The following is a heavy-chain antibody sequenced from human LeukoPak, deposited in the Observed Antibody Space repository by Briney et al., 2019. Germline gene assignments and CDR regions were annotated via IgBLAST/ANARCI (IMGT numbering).Heavy chain of an antibody. Sequence: GGSLRLSCAASGFTFSSYGMHWVRQAPGKGLEWVAVIWYDGSNKYYADSVKGRFTISRDNSKNTLYLQMNSLRAEDTAVNYCARESCGGDCYLFDYWGQGTLVTVSS. V-gene: IGHV3-33*01. CDR2: IWYDGSNK. J-gene: IGHJ4*02. CDR3: ARESCGGDCYLFDY. CDR1: GFTFSSYG. D-gene: IGHD2-21*02.